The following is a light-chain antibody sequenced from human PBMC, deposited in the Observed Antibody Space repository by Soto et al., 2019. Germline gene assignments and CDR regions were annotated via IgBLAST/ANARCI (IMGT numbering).Light chain of an antibody. CDR1: SSDVGANNF. CDR3: NSYTNTAARV. Sequence: QSVLTQPASVSGSPGQSITISCTGTSSDVGANNFVSWYQQHPGKAPKLMIYEVSNRPSGVSNRFSGSKSGNTASLTISGLQPEHEADPSCNSYTNTAARVFGTGTKVTVL. CDR2: EVS. V-gene: IGLV2-14*01. J-gene: IGLJ1*01.